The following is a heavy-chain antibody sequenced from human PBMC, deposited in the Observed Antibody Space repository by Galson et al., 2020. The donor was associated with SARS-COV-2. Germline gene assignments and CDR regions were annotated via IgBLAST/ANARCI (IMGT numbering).Heavy chain of an antibody. Sequence: ASETLSLTCSVSGYSISRGYYWGWIRQPPGKGLEWIGSIYHSESTYYTPSLKSRVTISVDTSKSQFSLNLSSVTAADTAVYYCAGYSGTYTAWGQGTLVTVSS. CDR1: GYSISRGYY. CDR3: AGYSGTYTA. J-gene: IGHJ5*02. CDR2: IYHSEST. V-gene: IGHV4-38-2*01. D-gene: IGHD1-26*01.